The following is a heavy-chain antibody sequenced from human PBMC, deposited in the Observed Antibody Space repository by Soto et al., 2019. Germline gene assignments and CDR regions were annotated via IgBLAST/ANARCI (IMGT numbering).Heavy chain of an antibody. J-gene: IGHJ3*02. Sequence: SETLSLTCTVSGGSISSSSYYWGWIRQPPGKGLEWIGSIYYSGSTYYNPSLKSRVTISVDTSKNQFSLKLSSVTAADTSVYYCARDYGGNSEGFNAFDIWGQGAMVTVSS. CDR2: IYYSGST. CDR3: ARDYGGNSEGFNAFDI. V-gene: IGHV4-39*02. D-gene: IGHD4-17*01. CDR1: GGSISSSSYY.